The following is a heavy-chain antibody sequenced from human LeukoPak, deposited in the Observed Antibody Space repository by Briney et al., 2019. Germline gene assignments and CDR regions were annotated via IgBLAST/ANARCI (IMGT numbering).Heavy chain of an antibody. V-gene: IGHV1-18*01. CDR2: ISAYNGNT. Sequence: GASVKVSCKASGYIFTSYGISWVRQAPGQGLEWMGWISAYNGNTNYAQKLQGRVTMTTDTSTSTAYMELRSLRSDDTAVYYCARDQGQLGSANWFDPWGQGTLVTVSS. CDR3: ARDQGQLGSANWFDP. CDR1: GYIFTSYG. J-gene: IGHJ5*02. D-gene: IGHD3-10*01.